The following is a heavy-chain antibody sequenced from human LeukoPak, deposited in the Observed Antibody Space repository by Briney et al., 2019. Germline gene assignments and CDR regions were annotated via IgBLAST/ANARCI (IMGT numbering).Heavy chain of an antibody. CDR2: ISGDGGST. V-gene: IGHV3-23*01. CDR3: AKRPDCSTTNCFRFEY. CDR1: GFTFSTYA. Sequence: GGSLSFSCAASGFTFSTYAMSWVRQAPGQGLEWVSTISGDGGSTYYPESVKGRFTISRDNTKTTLSLQMTSLRAEDTALYYCAKRPDCSTTNCFRFEYWGQGTLVTVSS. J-gene: IGHJ4*02. D-gene: IGHD2-2*01.